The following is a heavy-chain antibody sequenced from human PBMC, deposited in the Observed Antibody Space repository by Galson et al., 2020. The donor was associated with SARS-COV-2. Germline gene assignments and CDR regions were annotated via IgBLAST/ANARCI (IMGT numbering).Heavy chain of an antibody. J-gene: IGHJ4*02. CDR2: IYHSGST. Sequence: SQTLSLTCTVSGYSISSGYYWGWIRQPPGKGLEWIGSIYHSGSTYYNPSLKSRVTISVDTSKNQFSLKLSSVTAADTAVYYCARSGSSFRTVTGYWGQGTLVTVSS. V-gene: IGHV4-38-2*02. D-gene: IGHD4-4*01. CDR3: ARSGSSFRTVTGY. CDR1: GYSISSGYY.